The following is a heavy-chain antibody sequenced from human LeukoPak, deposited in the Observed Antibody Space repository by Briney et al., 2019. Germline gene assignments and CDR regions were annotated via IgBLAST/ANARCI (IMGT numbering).Heavy chain of an antibody. CDR2: IYTSGDT. Sequence: PSETLSLTCTVSGGSVTRGAYSWTWIRQPGGKGLEWIGRIYTSGDTKYNPSLKSRVTISVGASNNQFSLKLTSVTAADTAVYYCASGDYGAGSPVMRYWGHGTLVIVSS. D-gene: IGHD3-10*01. CDR3: ASGDYGAGSPVMRY. J-gene: IGHJ4*01. CDR1: GGSVTRGAYS. V-gene: IGHV4-61*02.